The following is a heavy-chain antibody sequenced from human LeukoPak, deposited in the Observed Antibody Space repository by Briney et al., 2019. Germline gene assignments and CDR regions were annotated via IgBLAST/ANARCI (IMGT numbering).Heavy chain of an antibody. CDR1: GYSISSGYY. Sequence: KPSETLSLTCTVSGYSISSGYYWGWIRQPPGKGLEWIGSIYHSGSTYYNPSLKSRVTISVDTSKNQFSLKLSSVTAADTAVYYCARDVQTYYDFWSGYHHLYYFDYWGQGTLVTVSS. V-gene: IGHV4-38-2*02. CDR3: ARDVQTYYDFWSGYHHLYYFDY. J-gene: IGHJ4*02. D-gene: IGHD3-3*01. CDR2: IYHSGST.